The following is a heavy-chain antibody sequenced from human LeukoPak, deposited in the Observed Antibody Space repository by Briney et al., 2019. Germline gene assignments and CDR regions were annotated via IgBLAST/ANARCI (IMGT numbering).Heavy chain of an antibody. CDR1: GFTFSSYS. V-gene: IGHV3-21*01. D-gene: IGHD3-9*01. CDR3: ARDPQGLRYFDWTRDY. J-gene: IGHJ4*02. CDR2: ISSSSSYI. Sequence: TGGSLRLSCAASGFTFSSYSMNWVRQAPGKGLEWVSCISSSSSYIYYADSVKGRFTISRDNAKNSLYLQMNSLRAEDTAVYYCARDPQGLRYFDWTRDYWGQGTLVTVSS.